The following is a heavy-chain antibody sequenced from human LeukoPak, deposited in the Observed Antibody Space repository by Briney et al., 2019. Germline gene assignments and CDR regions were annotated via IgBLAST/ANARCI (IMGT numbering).Heavy chain of an antibody. CDR3: ARGGSYLSSFDI. J-gene: IGHJ3*02. V-gene: IGHV3-53*01. CDR1: VFTVRINY. CDR2: IYSGGST. D-gene: IGHD1-26*01. Sequence: PGGPLRLSCGASVFTVRINYMSWVRQAPGRGVEWVSIIYSGGSTFYADSVKGRFTLSRDNSKNPPYLQMNSLRAEGTAVYYCARGGSYLSSFDIWGQGTMVTVSS.